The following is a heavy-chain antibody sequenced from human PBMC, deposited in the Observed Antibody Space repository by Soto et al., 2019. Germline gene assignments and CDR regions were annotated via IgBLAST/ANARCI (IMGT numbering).Heavy chain of an antibody. J-gene: IGHJ4*02. CDR2: IYYSGST. D-gene: IGHD1-26*01. CDR1: GGTIRSWY. Sequence: PSETLSLXCTVSGGTIRSWYWSWIRQPPGKGLEWIGYIYYSGSTNCNPSLKSRVTISVDTSKNQFSLKLSSLTAADTAVYYCARRYGSAIDYWGQGTLVTVSS. CDR3: ARRYGSAIDY. V-gene: IGHV4-59*08.